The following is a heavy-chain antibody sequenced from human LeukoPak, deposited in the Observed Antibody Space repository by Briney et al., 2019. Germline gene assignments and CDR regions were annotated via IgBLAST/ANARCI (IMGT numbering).Heavy chain of an antibody. CDR1: GDSVSSNSAA. CDR3: ARGRGWLRFMDYFDY. J-gene: IGHJ4*02. V-gene: IGHV6-1*01. D-gene: IGHD5-12*01. Sequence: SQTLSLTCAISGDSVSSNSAAWNWIRQSPSRGLEWLGRTYYRSKWYNDYAVSVKSRITINPDTSKNQFSLQLNSVTPEDTAVYHCARGRGWLRFMDYFDYWGQGTLVTVSS. CDR2: TYYRSKWYN.